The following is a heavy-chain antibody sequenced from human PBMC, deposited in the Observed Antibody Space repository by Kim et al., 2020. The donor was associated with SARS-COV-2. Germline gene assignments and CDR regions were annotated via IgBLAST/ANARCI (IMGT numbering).Heavy chain of an antibody. CDR3: ARDLYSSSWYDYYYGMDV. D-gene: IGHD6-13*01. CDR1: GGTFSSYA. Sequence: SVKVSCKASGGTFSSYAISWVRQAPGQGLEWMGGIIPIFGTANYAQKFQGRVTITADESTSTAYMELSSLRSEDTAVYYCARDLYSSSWYDYYYGMDVWGQGTTVTVSS. V-gene: IGHV1-69*13. CDR2: IIPIFGTA. J-gene: IGHJ6*02.